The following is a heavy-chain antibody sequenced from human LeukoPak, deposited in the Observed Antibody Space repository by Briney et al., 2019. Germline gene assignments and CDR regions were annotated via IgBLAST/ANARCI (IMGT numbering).Heavy chain of an antibody. CDR2: IIPIFGTA. V-gene: IGHV1-69*13. J-gene: IGHJ6*02. CDR3: ARGFSWTPLFRYYYYGMDV. D-gene: IGHD6-13*01. CDR1: GGTFSSYA. Sequence: SVNVSCKASGGTFSSYAISWVRQAPGQGLEWMGGIIPIFGTANYAQKFQGRVTITADESTSTAYMELSSLRSEDTAVYYCARGFSWTPLFRYYYYGMDVWGQGTTVTVSS.